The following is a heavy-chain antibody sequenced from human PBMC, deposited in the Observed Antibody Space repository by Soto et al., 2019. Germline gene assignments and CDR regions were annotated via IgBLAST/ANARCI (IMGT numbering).Heavy chain of an antibody. CDR3: AKGYGGNSAPMTDY. V-gene: IGHV3-30*18. CDR2: ISYDGSNK. D-gene: IGHD2-21*02. CDR1: GFTFSSYG. Sequence: QVQLVESGGGVVQPGRSLRLSCAASGFTFSSYGMHWVRQAPGKGLEWVAVISYDGSNKYYADSVKGRFTISRDNSKNTLYLQMNSLRAEDTAVYYCAKGYGGNSAPMTDYWGQGTLVTVSS. J-gene: IGHJ4*02.